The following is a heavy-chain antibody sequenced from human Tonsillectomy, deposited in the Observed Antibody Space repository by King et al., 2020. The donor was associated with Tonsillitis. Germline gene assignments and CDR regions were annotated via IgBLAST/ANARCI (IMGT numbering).Heavy chain of an antibody. D-gene: IGHD6-6*01. J-gene: IGHJ3*02. V-gene: IGHV1-8*01. CDR1: GYTFTSYD. CDR2: MNPNSDNA. CDR3: ARGSLGSSSSLWAFDI. Sequence: VQLVESGAEVKKPGASVKVSCKASGYTFTSYDINWVRQATGQGLEWLGWMNPNSDNAGYAQKFQGRVSITRNTSISTAYMELSSLRSEDTAVYYCARGSLGSSSSLWAFDIWGQGTTVTVSS.